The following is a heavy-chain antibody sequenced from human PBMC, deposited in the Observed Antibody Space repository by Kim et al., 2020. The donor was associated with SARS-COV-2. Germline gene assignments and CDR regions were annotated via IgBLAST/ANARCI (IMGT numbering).Heavy chain of an antibody. CDR2: ISAYNGNT. J-gene: IGHJ6*02. V-gene: IGHV1-18*04. Sequence: ASVKVSCKASGYTFTSYGISWVRQAPGQGLEWMGWISAYNGNTNYAQKLQGRVTMTTDTSTSTAYMELRSLRSDDTAVYYCARDGPTHSSSWHDYYYYGMDVWGQGTTVTVSS. D-gene: IGHD6-13*01. CDR1: GYTFTSYG. CDR3: ARDGPTHSSSWHDYYYYGMDV.